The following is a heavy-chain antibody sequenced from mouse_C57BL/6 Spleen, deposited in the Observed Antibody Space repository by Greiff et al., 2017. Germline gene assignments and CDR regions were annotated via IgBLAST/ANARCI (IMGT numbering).Heavy chain of an antibody. CDR1: GFTFSDYG. Sequence: EVKLVESGGGLVKPGGSLKLSCAASGFTFSDYGMHWVRPAPEKGLEWVTYISSGSSTIYYADTVKGRFTISRDNAKNPLFLQMTSLRAEDTDMYYCARIYYGNFFDYWGQGTTLTVSS. V-gene: IGHV5-17*01. CDR3: ARIYYGNFFDY. D-gene: IGHD2-1*01. J-gene: IGHJ2*01. CDR2: ISSGSSTI.